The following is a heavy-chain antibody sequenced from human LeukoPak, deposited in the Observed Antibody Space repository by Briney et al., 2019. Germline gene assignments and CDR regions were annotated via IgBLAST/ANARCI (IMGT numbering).Heavy chain of an antibody. CDR1: GLLFGDFG. V-gene: IGHV3-23*01. Sequence: PGGSLRLSCTASGLLFGDFGMTWVRQAPGKGLEWVSAISGSGGSTYYADSVKGRFTISRDNSKNTPYLQMNSLRAEDTAVYYCAKVTVTPLAGWGQGTLVTVSS. CDR2: ISGSGGST. CDR3: AKVTVTPLAG. J-gene: IGHJ4*02. D-gene: IGHD4-17*01.